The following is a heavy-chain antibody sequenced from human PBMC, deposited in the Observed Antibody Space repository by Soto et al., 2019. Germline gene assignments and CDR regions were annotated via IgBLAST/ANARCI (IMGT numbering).Heavy chain of an antibody. J-gene: IGHJ6*02. D-gene: IGHD6-6*01. CDR2: INPSGGST. Sequence: GXSVKVSCKASVYTFTGYNMHCVRQAPGQGLEWMGIINPSGGSTSYAQKFQGRVTMTRDTPTSTVYMELSSLRSEDTAVYYCARDLAARPARESYYYGMDVWGQGTTVTVSS. CDR3: ARDLAARPARESYYYGMDV. CDR1: VYTFTGYN. V-gene: IGHV1-46*01.